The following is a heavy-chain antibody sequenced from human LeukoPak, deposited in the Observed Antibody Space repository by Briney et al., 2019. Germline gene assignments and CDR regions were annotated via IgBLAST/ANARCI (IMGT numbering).Heavy chain of an antibody. J-gene: IGHJ4*02. CDR1: GFTFSSYG. CDR2: IRNDGSNK. CDR3: AKLYYYGSGSYYDVFDY. Sequence: GGALRLSCAASGFTFSSYGMHWVRQAPGKGLEWVAFIRNDGSNKYYADSVKGRFTISRDNSKNTLYLQMNSLRAEDTAVYYCAKLYYYGSGSYYDVFDYWGQGTLVTVSS. D-gene: IGHD3-10*01. V-gene: IGHV3-30*02.